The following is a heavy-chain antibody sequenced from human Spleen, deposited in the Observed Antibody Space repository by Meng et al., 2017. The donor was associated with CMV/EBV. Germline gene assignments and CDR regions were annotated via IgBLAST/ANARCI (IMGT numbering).Heavy chain of an antibody. CDR3: ARDSITVTISLYYFDY. V-gene: IGHV1-69*08. Sequence: SVKVSCKASRGTFSSYTLTWVRQAPGQGLEWMGKIIPMVAKANYAQKLQGRVTMTTDTSTSTAYMELRSLRSDDTAVYYCARDSITVTISLYYFDYWGQGTLVTVSS. CDR1: RGTFSSYT. CDR2: IIPMVAKA. J-gene: IGHJ4*02. D-gene: IGHD4-11*01.